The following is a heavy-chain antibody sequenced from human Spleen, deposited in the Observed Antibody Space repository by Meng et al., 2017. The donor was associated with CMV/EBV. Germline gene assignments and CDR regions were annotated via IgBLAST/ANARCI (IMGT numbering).Heavy chain of an antibody. V-gene: IGHV3-30*04. D-gene: IGHD2-2*01. J-gene: IGHJ3*01. CDR2: ISYDGSNK. CDR3: AKDLGVVPAAKGAFDV. Sequence: GGSLRLSCAASGFTFSSYAMHWVRQAPGKGLEWVAVISYDGSNKYYADSVKGRFTISRDNAKTSLYLQMNSLRAEDTAFYYCAKDLGVVPAAKGAFDVWGQGTMVTVSS. CDR1: GFTFSSYA.